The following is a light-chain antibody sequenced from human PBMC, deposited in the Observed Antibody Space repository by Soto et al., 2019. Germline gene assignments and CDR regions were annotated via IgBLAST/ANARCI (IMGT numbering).Light chain of an antibody. CDR1: SSDVGSYNL. J-gene: IGLJ3*02. Sequence: QSVLTQPASVSGSPGQSITISCTGTSSDVGSYNLVSWYQQHPGKAPKLMIYEGSKRPSGVSNRLSGSKSGNTASLTISGLQAEDEADYYCCSYAGSSWVFGGGTKLTVL. CDR2: EGS. V-gene: IGLV2-23*01. CDR3: CSYAGSSWV.